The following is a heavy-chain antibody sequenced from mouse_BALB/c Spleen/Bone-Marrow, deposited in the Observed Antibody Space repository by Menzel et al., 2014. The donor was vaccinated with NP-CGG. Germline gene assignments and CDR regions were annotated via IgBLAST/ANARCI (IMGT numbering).Heavy chain of an antibody. D-gene: IGHD2-13*01. CDR2: INPSNGGT. Sequence: QVQLQQPGAELVKPGASVKLSCKASGYTFTSYYMYWVKQRPGQGLEWIGEINPSNGGTNFNEKFKSKATLTVDKSSSTACIHLSSLTSEESAVYYCTREGDSPFAYWGQGTLVTVSA. V-gene: IGHV1S81*02. CDR1: GYTFTSYY. CDR3: TREGDSPFAY. J-gene: IGHJ3*01.